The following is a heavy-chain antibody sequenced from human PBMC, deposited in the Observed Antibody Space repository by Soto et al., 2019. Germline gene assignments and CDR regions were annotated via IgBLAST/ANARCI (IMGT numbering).Heavy chain of an antibody. CDR1: GFTLSGYV. J-gene: IGHJ5*02. CDR3: ARDKGAAPRFDP. Sequence: PGGSLRLSCAASGFTLSGYVMDWVRQAPGKGLEYVSYISSNSSTTYYANSVKGRFTISRDNAKNSLYLQMNSLRAEDTAVYYCARDKGAAPRFDPWGQGTLVTVSS. D-gene: IGHD6-6*01. CDR2: ISSNSSTT. V-gene: IGHV3-48*01.